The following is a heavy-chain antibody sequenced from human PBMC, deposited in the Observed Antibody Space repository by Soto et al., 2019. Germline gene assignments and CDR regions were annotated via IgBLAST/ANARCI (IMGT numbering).Heavy chain of an antibody. V-gene: IGHV3-21*01. CDR3: ARDQDGLTTFDY. D-gene: IGHD4-17*01. Sequence: EVQLVESGGGLVKPGGSLRLSCAASGFTFSSYSMNWVRQAPGKGLEWVSSISSSSSYIYYADSVKGRFTISRDNAKNSLYLQMNSLRAEDTAVYYCARDQDGLTTFDYWCQGTLVTVSS. J-gene: IGHJ4*02. CDR2: ISSSSSYI. CDR1: GFTFSSYS.